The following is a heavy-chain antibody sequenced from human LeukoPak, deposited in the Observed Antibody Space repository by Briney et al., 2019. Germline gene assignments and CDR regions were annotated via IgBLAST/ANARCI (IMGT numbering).Heavy chain of an antibody. D-gene: IGHD6-13*01. Sequence: GESLKISCKGSGYSFTSYWIGWVRQMPGKGLEWMGIIYPGDSDTRYSPSFQGQVTISADKSISTAYLQWSSLKASDTAMYYCARQSKYSSSPSSAFDIWGQGTMVTVSS. CDR2: IYPGDSDT. CDR3: ARQSKYSSSPSSAFDI. V-gene: IGHV5-51*01. J-gene: IGHJ3*02. CDR1: GYSFTSYW.